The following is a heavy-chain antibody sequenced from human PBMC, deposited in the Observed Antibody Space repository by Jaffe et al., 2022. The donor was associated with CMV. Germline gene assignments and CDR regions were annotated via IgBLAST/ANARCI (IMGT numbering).Heavy chain of an antibody. CDR3: TTRISRLSSRHAFDI. V-gene: IGHV3-15*01. Sequence: EVQLVESGGGLVKPGGSLRLSCAASGFTFSNAWMSWVRQAPGKGLEWVGRIKSKTDGGTTDYAAPVKGRFTISRDDSKNTLYLQMNSLKTEDTAVYYCTTRISRLSSRHAFDIWGQGTMVTVSS. J-gene: IGHJ3*02. CDR2: IKSKTDGGTT. D-gene: IGHD6-13*01. CDR1: GFTFSNAW.